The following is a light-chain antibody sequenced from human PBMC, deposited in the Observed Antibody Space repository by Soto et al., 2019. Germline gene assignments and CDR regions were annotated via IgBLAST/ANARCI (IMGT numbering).Light chain of an antibody. J-gene: IGKJ1*01. CDR1: QGISSY. Sequence: AIRMTQSPSSFSASTGDRVTITCRASQGISSYLAWYQQKPGKAPKLLIYAASTLQSGVPSRFSGSGSGTDFTLTISCLQSEDFATYYCQQYYSYPRTFGQGTKVHI. V-gene: IGKV1-8*01. CDR2: AAS. CDR3: QQYYSYPRT.